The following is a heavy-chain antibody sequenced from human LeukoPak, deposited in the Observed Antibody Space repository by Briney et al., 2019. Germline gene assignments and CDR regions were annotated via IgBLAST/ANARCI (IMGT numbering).Heavy chain of an antibody. D-gene: IGHD1-26*01. CDR1: GFPLSSHA. CDR3: AKAGSIRFDY. V-gene: IGHV3-23*01. J-gene: IGHJ4*02. CDR2: ISGSGGNT. Sequence: GGSLRLSCAASGFPLSSHAMSWVRQAPGKGLEWVSGISGSGGNTYYADSVKGRFTISRDNSKNTLYLQMNSLRAEDTAVYYCAKAGSIRFDYWGQGTLVTVSS.